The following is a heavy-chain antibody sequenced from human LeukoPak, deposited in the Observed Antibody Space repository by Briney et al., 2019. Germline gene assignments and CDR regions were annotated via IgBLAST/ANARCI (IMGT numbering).Heavy chain of an antibody. V-gene: IGHV3-23*01. D-gene: IGHD2-2*01. CDR1: GFTFINYA. CDR3: AKAGYCSGTTCYPPPMDDS. CDR2: ISGSGYNT. J-gene: IGHJ5*01. Sequence: PGGSLRLSCAASGFTFINYAMSWVRQAPGKGLEWGSGISGSGYNTYYADSVKGRFTVSRDNSKNTLYLQMNGLRAEDTAVYYCAKAGYCSGTTCYPPPMDDSWGQGTLVTVSS.